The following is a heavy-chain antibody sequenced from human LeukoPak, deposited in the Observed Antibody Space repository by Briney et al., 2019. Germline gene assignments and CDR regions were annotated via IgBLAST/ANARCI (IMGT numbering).Heavy chain of an antibody. CDR3: ARRAGAYTHPYDY. Sequence: GGSLRLSCAASGFTFRSYGMTWVRQAPGKGLEWVSAISGSGDSTYYADSVKGRFTISRDNSRNTLYLQMNSLRAGDTAVYYCARRAGAYTHPYDYWGQGTLVTVSS. J-gene: IGHJ4*02. CDR2: ISGSGDST. D-gene: IGHD3-16*01. CDR1: GFTFRSYG. V-gene: IGHV3-23*01.